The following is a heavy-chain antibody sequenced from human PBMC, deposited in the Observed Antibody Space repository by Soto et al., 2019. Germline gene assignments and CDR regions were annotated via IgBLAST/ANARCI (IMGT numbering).Heavy chain of an antibody. CDR1: GGSFTGHF. V-gene: IGHV4-34*02. Sequence: QVHLEQRGAGLLKPSETLSLTCTVSGGSFTGHFWSWVRQPPGKGLEWIGEVSHSGNTKYYPSLRSRVTLSVDSSKNQISLALTSVTAADTAVYYCARDKFESTGWHQFDIWGQGTLVTVSS. D-gene: IGHD7-27*01. CDR3: ARDKFESTGWHQFDI. J-gene: IGHJ4*02. CDR2: VSHSGNT.